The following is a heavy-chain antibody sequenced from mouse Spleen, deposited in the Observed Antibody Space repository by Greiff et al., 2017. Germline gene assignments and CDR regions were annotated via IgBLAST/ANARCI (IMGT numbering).Heavy chain of an antibody. D-gene: IGHD3-1*01. J-gene: IGHJ2*01. CDR3: ARGLGDYPDY. Sequence: EVKLMESGGGLVKPGGSLKLSCAASGFTFSDYYMYWVRQTPEKRLEWVATISDGGSYTYYPDSVKGRFTISRDNAKNNLYLQMSSLKSEDTAMYYCARGLGDYPDYWGQGTTLTVSS. V-gene: IGHV5-4*02. CDR1: GFTFSDYY. CDR2: ISDGGSYT.